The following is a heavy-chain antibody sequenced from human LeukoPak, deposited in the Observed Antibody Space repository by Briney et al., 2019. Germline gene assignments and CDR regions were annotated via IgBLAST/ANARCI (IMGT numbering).Heavy chain of an antibody. D-gene: IGHD3-3*01. CDR1: GVPISGGRYY. J-gene: IGHJ4*02. V-gene: IGHV4-39*01. CDR2: VYYNGDT. CDR3: ARHASGVFDY. Sequence: SETLSLPCTLSGVPISGGRYYWGWIRRSPGKGLEWIGSVYYNGDTLDNPSLKSRVILFVDMSKNQFSVELTSVTAAETAVYYCARHASGVFDYWGLGTLVTVSS.